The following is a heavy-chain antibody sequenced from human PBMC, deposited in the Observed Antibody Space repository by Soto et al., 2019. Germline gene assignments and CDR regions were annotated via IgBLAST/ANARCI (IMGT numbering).Heavy chain of an antibody. D-gene: IGHD2-21*01. CDR1: GFPFSDYY. CDR3: TRGGGGGLFEH. CDR2: ISPKSTYR. Sequence: GGSLRLSCATSGFPFSDYYMSWIRQAPGKGLEWLSHISPKSTYRNYADSVKGRFTISRDNTKSSLFLQMNSLGVEDTAVYYCTRGGGGGLFEHWGQGVLVTVS. V-gene: IGHV3-11*06. J-gene: IGHJ4*02.